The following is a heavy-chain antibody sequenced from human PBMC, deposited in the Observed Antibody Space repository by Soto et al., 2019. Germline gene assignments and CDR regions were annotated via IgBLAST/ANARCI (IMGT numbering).Heavy chain of an antibody. D-gene: IGHD6-6*01. CDR3: ASERPDGARLDP. V-gene: IGHV4-30-4*01. J-gene: IGHJ5*02. CDR1: GGSISSGDYY. Sequence: QVQLQESGPGLVKPSQTLSLTCTVSGGSISSGDYYWSWIRQPPGKGLEWIGYIYHSGSTYYNPSLKSRVTISVNTSENQFSLKLSSVTAADTAVYYCASERPDGARLDPWGQGTLVTVSS. CDR2: IYHSGST.